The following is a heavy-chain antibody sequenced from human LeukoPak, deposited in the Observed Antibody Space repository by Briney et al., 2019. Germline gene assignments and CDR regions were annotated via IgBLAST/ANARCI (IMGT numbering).Heavy chain of an antibody. CDR2: VSDDGTNK. Sequence: PGGSLRLSCAASGFTFSSYAMQWVRQAPGKGLEWVAVVSDDGTNKYYADSVKGRFTISRDNSKNTLYLQMNSLRAEDAAVYYCAKRSGLYSSSVYYYYMDVWGKGTTVTVSS. D-gene: IGHD6-6*01. CDR3: AKRSGLYSSSVYYYYMDV. V-gene: IGHV3-30-3*02. J-gene: IGHJ6*03. CDR1: GFTFSSYA.